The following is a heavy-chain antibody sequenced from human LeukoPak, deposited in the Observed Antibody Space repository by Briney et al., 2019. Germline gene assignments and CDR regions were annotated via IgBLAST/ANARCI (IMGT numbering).Heavy chain of an antibody. CDR2: INPNSGNT. Sequence: ASVKVSCKASGYTFTGYYMHWVRQAPGQGLEWMGRINPNSGNTGYAQKFQGRVTMTRNTSISTAYMELSSLRSEDTAVYYCARGLYYYDSSGYTDYWGQGTLVTVSS. J-gene: IGHJ4*02. CDR1: GYTFTGYY. D-gene: IGHD3-22*01. V-gene: IGHV1-8*02. CDR3: ARGLYYYDSSGYTDY.